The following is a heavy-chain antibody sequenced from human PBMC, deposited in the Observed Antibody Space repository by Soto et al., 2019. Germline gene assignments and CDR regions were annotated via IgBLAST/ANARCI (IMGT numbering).Heavy chain of an antibody. Sequence: QVQLVESGGGVVQPGRSLRLSCAASGFTFSSYGMHWVRQAPGKGLEWVAVIWYDGSNKYYADSVKGRFTISRDNSKNTLYLQMNSLRAEDTAVYYCARDPSVGFGDPYGLDYWGQGTLVTVSS. D-gene: IGHD3-10*01. CDR2: IWYDGSNK. J-gene: IGHJ4*02. CDR3: ARDPSVGFGDPYGLDY. V-gene: IGHV3-33*01. CDR1: GFTFSSYG.